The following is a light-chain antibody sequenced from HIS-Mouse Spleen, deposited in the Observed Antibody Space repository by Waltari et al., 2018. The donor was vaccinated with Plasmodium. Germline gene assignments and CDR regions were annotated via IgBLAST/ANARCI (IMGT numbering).Light chain of an antibody. CDR2: EDS. CDR1: ALPKKS. Sequence: SYELTQPPSVSVSPGQTARITCSGDALPKKSPYWYRQKSGQAPVLVIYEDSKQPSGIPERFSGSSSGTMATLTISGAQVEDEADYYCYSTDSSGNHRVFGGGTKLTVL. CDR3: YSTDSSGNHRV. J-gene: IGLJ3*02. V-gene: IGLV3-10*01.